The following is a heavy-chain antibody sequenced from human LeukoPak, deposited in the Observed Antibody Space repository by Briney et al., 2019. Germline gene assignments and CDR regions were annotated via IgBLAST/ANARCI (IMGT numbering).Heavy chain of an antibody. V-gene: IGHV5-51*01. CDR2: IYPGDSDDT. J-gene: IGHJ4*02. CDR3: ARLLGPNRALDY. CDR1: GYSFTSYW. Sequence: GESLKISCQGSGYSFTSYWIGWVRQMPGKGLDWMGIIYPGDSDDTTYSPSFQGQVTFSADKSISTAYLQWSSLQASDTAIYYCARLLGPNRALDYWGQGTLVTVSS.